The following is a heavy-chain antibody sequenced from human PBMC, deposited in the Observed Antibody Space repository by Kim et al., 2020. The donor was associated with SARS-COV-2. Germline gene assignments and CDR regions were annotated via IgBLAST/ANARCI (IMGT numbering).Heavy chain of an antibody. CDR2: IIPILGIA. CDR1: GCTFSSYA. CDR3: ARDESSSWYNWFDP. V-gene: IGHV1-69*04. Sequence: SVKVSCKASGCTFSSYAISWVRQAPGQGLEWMGRIIPILGIANYAQKFQGRVTITADKSTSTAYMELSSLRAEDTAVYYCARDESSSWYNWFDPCGEGT. D-gene: IGHD6-13*01. J-gene: IGHJ5*02.